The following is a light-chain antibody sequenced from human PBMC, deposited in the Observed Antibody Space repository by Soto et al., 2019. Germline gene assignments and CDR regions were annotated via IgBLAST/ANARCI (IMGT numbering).Light chain of an antibody. CDR2: GAT. J-gene: IGKJ3*01. CDR1: QGISSW. V-gene: IGKV1-12*01. CDR3: QQTNSFLGIT. Sequence: DIQMTQSPSSVSASVGDRISITCRPSQGISSWLAWYQQKPGKAPKLLIYGATTLQNGVPSRFSGSGSGTDFTLTISSLQPEDFATYFCQQTNSFLGITFGPGTRVDLK.